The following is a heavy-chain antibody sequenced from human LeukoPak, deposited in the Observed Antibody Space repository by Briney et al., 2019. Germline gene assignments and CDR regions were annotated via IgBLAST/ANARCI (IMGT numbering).Heavy chain of an antibody. V-gene: IGHV3-48*02. J-gene: IGHJ3*02. CDR3: ARETRSGAFDI. CDR2: ISSSSSTI. Sequence: GGSLRLSCAASGFTFSSYSMNWVRQAPGKGLEWVSYISSSSSTIYYADSVKGRFTISRDNAKNSLYLQMSSLRDEDTAVYYCARETRSGAFDIWGQGTMVTVSS. CDR1: GFTFSSYS.